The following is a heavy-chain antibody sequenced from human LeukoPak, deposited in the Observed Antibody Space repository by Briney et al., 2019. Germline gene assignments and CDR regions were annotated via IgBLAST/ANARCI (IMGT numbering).Heavy chain of an antibody. V-gene: IGHV4-59*01. CDR1: GGSISSYY. D-gene: IGHD3-16*01. J-gene: IGHJ6*03. Sequence: SETLSLTCTVSGGSISSYYWSWLRQPPGKGLEWIGYVYYSGSTNYNPSLKSRVTISVDTSKNQFSLKLSSVTAADTAVYYCARETSQKGAHYMDVWGKGTTVTISS. CDR2: VYYSGST. CDR3: ARETSQKGAHYMDV.